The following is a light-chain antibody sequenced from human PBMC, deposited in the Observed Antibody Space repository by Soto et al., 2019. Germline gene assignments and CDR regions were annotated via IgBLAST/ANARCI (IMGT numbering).Light chain of an antibody. CDR2: TTS. J-gene: IGKJ2*01. Sequence: DIQMTQSPSSLSASVGDRVTITCRASQTIAMYVNWFQQKPGKAPKHLIYTTSSLQSGVPPRFSCSGSETDFTLTIRRLQPEDSATYYCQQSFTTPYTFGQGTKLEIK. CDR1: QTIAMY. V-gene: IGKV1-39*01. CDR3: QQSFTTPYT.